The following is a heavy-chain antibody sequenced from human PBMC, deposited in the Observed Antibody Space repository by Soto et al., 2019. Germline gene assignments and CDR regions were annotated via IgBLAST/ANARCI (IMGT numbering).Heavy chain of an antibody. D-gene: IGHD2-15*01. V-gene: IGHV3-23*01. J-gene: IGHJ3*02. CDR1: GFTFSSYA. Sequence: QTGGSLRLSCAASGFTFSSYAMSWVRQAPGKGLEWVSAISGSGGSTYYADSVKGRFTISRDNSKNTLYLQMNSLRAEDTAVYYCAKLGLGGIMGRCSGGSCPGRYAFDIWGQGTMVTVSS. CDR3: AKLGLGGIMGRCSGGSCPGRYAFDI. CDR2: ISGSGGST.